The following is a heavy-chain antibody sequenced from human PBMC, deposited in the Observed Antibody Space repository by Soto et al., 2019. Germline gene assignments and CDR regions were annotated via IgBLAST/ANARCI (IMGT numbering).Heavy chain of an antibody. Sequence: QVQLQESGPGLVKPSQTLSLTCTVSGGSISSGGYYWSWIRQHPGKGLEWIGYIYYSGSTYYNPSLKSRVTISVDTSKNQFSLKLSSVTAADTAVYYCARDLVLVQRPLVGATGTSFGMDVWGQGTTVTVSS. D-gene: IGHD1-26*01. CDR3: ARDLVLVQRPLVGATGTSFGMDV. CDR2: IYYSGST. CDR1: GGSISSGGYY. V-gene: IGHV4-31*03. J-gene: IGHJ6*02.